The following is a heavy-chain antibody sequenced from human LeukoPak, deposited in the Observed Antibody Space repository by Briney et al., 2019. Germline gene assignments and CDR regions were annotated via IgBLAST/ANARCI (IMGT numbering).Heavy chain of an antibody. Sequence: GGSLRLSCAASGFTFSTYGMSWVRQAPGKGPEWVSAISDSGDSTYYADSVKGRFTISRDNSKNTVSLQMNSLRAEDTAVYYCAKRVEYSSSSGGYFDYWGQGILVTVSS. CDR1: GFTFSTYG. CDR2: ISDSGDST. J-gene: IGHJ4*02. CDR3: AKRVEYSSSSGGYFDY. D-gene: IGHD6-6*01. V-gene: IGHV3-23*01.